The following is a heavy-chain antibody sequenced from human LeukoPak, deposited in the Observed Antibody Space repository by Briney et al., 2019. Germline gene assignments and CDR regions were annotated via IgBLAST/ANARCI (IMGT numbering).Heavy chain of an antibody. J-gene: IGHJ4*02. CDR2: ISTNGDHT. CDR3: VKTNSGAYDY. Sequence: GGSLRLSCSASGFIFSTYDMHWVRQAPGTGLECLSHISTNGDHTYYADSVRGRFTISRDNSKNTLYLQMSSLSAEDTAVYYCVKTNSGAYDYWGQGTLVTVSS. CDR1: GFIFSTYD. D-gene: IGHD2-15*01. V-gene: IGHV3-64D*06.